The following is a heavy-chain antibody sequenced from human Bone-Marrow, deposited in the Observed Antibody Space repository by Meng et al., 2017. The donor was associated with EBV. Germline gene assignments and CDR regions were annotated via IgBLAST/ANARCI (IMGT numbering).Heavy chain of an antibody. CDR3: ARGRNYYGSGSYYIGFDP. D-gene: IGHD3-10*01. J-gene: IGHJ5*02. Sequence: QVQPGQAVAEVKKPGASVKVSCKASGYTFTSYDINWVRQATGQGLEWMGWMNPNSGNTGYAQKFQGRVTMTRNTSISTAYMELSSLRSEDTAVYYCARGRNYYGSGSYYIGFDPWGQGTLVTVSS. CDR1: GYTFTSYD. V-gene: IGHV1-8*01. CDR2: MNPNSGNT.